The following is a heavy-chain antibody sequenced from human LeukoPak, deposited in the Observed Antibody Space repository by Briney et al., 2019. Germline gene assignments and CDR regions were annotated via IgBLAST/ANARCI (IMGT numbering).Heavy chain of an antibody. CDR1: GYTFTGYY. D-gene: IGHD6-19*01. CDR3: ARDFQWLVPAEYFQH. Sequence: ASVKVSCKASGYTFTGYYIRWVRQAPGQGLEWMGWLNPNSGATNVARKFQGRVTMTRDTSINTAYMEMSSLRSDDTAVYYCARDFQWLVPAEYFQHWGQGTVVTVSS. CDR2: LNPNSGAT. V-gene: IGHV1-2*02. J-gene: IGHJ1*01.